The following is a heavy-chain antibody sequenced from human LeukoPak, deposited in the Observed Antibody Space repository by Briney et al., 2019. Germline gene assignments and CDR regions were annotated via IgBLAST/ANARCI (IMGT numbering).Heavy chain of an antibody. D-gene: IGHD3-10*01. CDR2: IKHSGST. V-gene: IGHV4-34*01. J-gene: IGHJ4*02. CDR3: ARAVWFGELRPTFDY. CDR1: GGSFSGYY. Sequence: PSETLSLTCAVYGGSFSGYYWSWIRQPPGKGLEWIGEIKHSGSTNYNPSLKSRVTISVDTSKNQFSLKLRSVTAADTAVYYCARAVWFGELRPTFDYWGQGTLVTVSS.